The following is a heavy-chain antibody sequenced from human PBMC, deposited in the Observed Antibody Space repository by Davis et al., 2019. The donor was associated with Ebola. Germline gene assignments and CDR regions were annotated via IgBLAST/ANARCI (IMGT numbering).Heavy chain of an antibody. J-gene: IGHJ3*02. D-gene: IGHD2-2*01. CDR2: IIPLFRRS. V-gene: IGHV1-69*13. CDR3: ARDYCSRTTCYDVLDM. Sequence: SVKVSCKASGGTFSSYAISWVRQAPGQGLEWMGEIIPLFRRSNSAQKFQGRVTITADESTSTAYMELSSLRSEDTAVYYCARDYCSRTTCYDVLDMWGQGTMVTVSS. CDR1: GGTFSSYA.